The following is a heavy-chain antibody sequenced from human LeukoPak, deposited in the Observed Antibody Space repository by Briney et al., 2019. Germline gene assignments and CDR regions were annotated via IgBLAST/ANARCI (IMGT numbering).Heavy chain of an antibody. CDR2: IRSNTYGGST. D-gene: IGHD6-13*01. Sequence: GGALRLSCEGSGFTFGDYGVGWFRQAPGKGLQWVTSIRSNTYGGSTEYVPSVKGRFTISRDDSNSIAYLQMNSLKAEDTAIYYCARVSRGGITASWFDPWGQGTLVTVSS. V-gene: IGHV3-49*03. J-gene: IGHJ5*02. CDR1: GFTFGDYG. CDR3: ARVSRGGITASWFDP.